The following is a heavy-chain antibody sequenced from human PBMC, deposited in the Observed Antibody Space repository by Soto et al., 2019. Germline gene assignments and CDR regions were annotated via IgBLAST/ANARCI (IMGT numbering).Heavy chain of an antibody. CDR1: GFNFGNFG. D-gene: IGHD5-12*01. J-gene: IGHJ4*02. V-gene: IGHV3-33*01. CDR3: ARGLRGVLDY. CDR2: ISNDENIK. Sequence: VGSLRLSCVASGFNFGNFGMHWVRQAPGKGLEWLTVISNDENIKQDSVRGRFAIARDNSKNTLYLHLTSLRAEDTAIYYCARGLRGVLDYWGQGTLVTVSS.